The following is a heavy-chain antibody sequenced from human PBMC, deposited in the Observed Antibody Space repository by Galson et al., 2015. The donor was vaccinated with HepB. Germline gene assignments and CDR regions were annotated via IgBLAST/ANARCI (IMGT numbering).Heavy chain of an antibody. Sequence: SLRLSCAASGFTFSNYWMHWVRQAPGKGLMWVSRVNSDERSISYADSVKGRFTISRDSAKNTLYLQMNSLRAEDTAVYYCVKGSSSDGDLFDYWGQGTLVSVSS. J-gene: IGHJ4*02. CDR3: VKGSSSDGDLFDY. V-gene: IGHV3-74*01. CDR1: GFTFSNYW. D-gene: IGHD4-17*01. CDR2: VNSDERSI.